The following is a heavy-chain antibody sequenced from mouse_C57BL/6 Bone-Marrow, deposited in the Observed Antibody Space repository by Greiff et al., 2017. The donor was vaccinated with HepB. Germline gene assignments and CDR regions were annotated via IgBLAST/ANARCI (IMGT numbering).Heavy chain of an antibody. J-gene: IGHJ2*01. CDR1: GYTFTSYG. V-gene: IGHV1-81*01. CDR2: IYPRSGNT. CDR3: ARPDGFLYYFDY. Sequence: LVESGAELARPGASVKLSCKASGYTFTSYGISWVKQRTGQGLEWIGEIYPRSGNTYYNEKFKGKATLTADKSSSTAYMELRSLTSEDSAVYFCARPDGFLYYFDYWGQGTTLTVSS. D-gene: IGHD2-3*01.